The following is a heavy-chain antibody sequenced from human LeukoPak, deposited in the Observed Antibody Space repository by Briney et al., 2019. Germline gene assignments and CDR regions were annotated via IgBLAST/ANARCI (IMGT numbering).Heavy chain of an antibody. CDR3: ASTLRFLVSMDV. Sequence: PSETLSLTCTVSGGSISSSSYYWGWIRQPPGKGLEWIGSIYYSGSTYYNPSLKSRVTISVDTSKNQFSLKLSSVTAADTAVYYCASTLRFLVSMDVWGQGTTVTVS. J-gene: IGHJ6*02. CDR1: GGSISSSSYY. V-gene: IGHV4-39*01. D-gene: IGHD3-3*01. CDR2: IYYSGST.